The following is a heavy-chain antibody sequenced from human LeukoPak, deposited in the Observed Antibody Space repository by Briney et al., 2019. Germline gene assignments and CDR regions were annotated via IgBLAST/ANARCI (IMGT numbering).Heavy chain of an antibody. D-gene: IGHD2-15*01. CDR1: GFTFSSYA. CDR3: AKSRIFGWFDP. CDR2: ISGSGGST. J-gene: IGHJ5*02. Sequence: GGSLRFSCAASGFTFSSYAMSWVRQAPGKGLKWVSAISGSGGSTYYADSVKGRFTISRDNSKNTLYLQMNSLRAEDTAVYYCAKSRIFGWFDPWGQGTLVTVSS. V-gene: IGHV3-23*01.